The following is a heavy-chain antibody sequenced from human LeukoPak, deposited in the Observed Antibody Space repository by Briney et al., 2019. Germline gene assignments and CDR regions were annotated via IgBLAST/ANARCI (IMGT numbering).Heavy chain of an antibody. D-gene: IGHD3-10*01. CDR1: GGSISSSAYH. CDR2: ISGSGGST. CDR3: AKDRRITMVRGAFDY. Sequence: LSLTCSVSGGSISSSAYHWSWVRQAPGKGLEWVSAISGSGGSTYYADSVKGRFTISRDNSKNTLYLQMNSLRAEDTAVYYCAKDRRITMVRGAFDYWGQGTLVTVSS. J-gene: IGHJ4*02. V-gene: IGHV3-23*01.